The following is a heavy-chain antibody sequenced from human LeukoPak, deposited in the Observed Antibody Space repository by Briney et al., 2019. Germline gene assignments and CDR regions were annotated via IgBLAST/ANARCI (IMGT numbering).Heavy chain of an antibody. D-gene: IGHD2-2*01. V-gene: IGHV5-51*01. J-gene: IGHJ5*02. CDR3: ARGVGVVPAAMLGWFDP. CDR2: IYPGDPDT. CDR1: GYSFTSYR. Sequence: GESLKISCKGSGYSFTSYRIGWVRQMPGKGLEWMGIIYPGDPDTRYSPSFQGQVTISADKSISTAYLQWSSLKASDTAMYYCARGVGVVPAAMLGWFDPWGQGTLVTVSS.